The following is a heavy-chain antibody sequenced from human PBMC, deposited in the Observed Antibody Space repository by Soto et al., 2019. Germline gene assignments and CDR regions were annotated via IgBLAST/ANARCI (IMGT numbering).Heavy chain of an antibody. V-gene: IGHV4-38-2*02. CDR3: ARDPSGYSDYGLYYYGMEV. D-gene: IGHD4-17*01. CDR1: GYSISSGYY. Sequence: AETLSPTFAVSGYSISSGYYWGWIRQPPGKGLEWIGSIYHSGRTYYNPSLKSRVTISVDTSKNQFSLKLSSVPAADTAMYYCARDPSGYSDYGLYYYGMEVWGQGTTVAVSS. J-gene: IGHJ6*02. CDR2: IYHSGRT.